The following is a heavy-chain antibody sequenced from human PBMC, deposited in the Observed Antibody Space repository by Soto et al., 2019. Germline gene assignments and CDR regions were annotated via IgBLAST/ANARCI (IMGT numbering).Heavy chain of an antibody. CDR1: GFTFINYA. V-gene: IGHV3-23*01. Sequence: GGSLRLSCAASGFTFINYAMSCVRQAPGKGLGWVSSISGAGGSTYYADSVKGRFTISRDNSKNTLYLQVNSLRADDTAVYYCVKDHRDYYDSSGFYYYYGMDVWGQGTTVTVSS. J-gene: IGHJ6*02. CDR3: VKDHRDYYDSSGFYYYYGMDV. CDR2: ISGAGGST. D-gene: IGHD3-22*01.